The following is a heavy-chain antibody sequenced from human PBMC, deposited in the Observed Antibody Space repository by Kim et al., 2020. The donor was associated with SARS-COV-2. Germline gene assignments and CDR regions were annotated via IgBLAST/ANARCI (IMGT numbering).Heavy chain of an antibody. V-gene: IGHV1-18*01. CDR3: ARDHSSSWYDY. J-gene: IGHJ4*02. CDR2: T. Sequence: TNYAQKLQGRGTMTTDTSTSTAYMELRSLRSDDTAVYYCARDHSSSWYDYWGQGTLVTVSS. D-gene: IGHD6-13*01.